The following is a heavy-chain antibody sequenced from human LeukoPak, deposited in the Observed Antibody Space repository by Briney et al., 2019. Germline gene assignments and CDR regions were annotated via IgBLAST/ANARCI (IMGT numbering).Heavy chain of an antibody. CDR2: IKSKSHGGTT. Sequence: GGSLRLSCAASGFTFSNAWMTWVRRAPGKGLEWVGRIKSKSHGGTTDFASPVRGRFIISRDDSKNTVDLQMNSLITEDTAVYYCTSAGWDEMDVWGKGTTVIVSS. J-gene: IGHJ6*04. D-gene: IGHD1-26*01. CDR1: GFTFSNAW. CDR3: TSAGWDEMDV. V-gene: IGHV3-15*01.